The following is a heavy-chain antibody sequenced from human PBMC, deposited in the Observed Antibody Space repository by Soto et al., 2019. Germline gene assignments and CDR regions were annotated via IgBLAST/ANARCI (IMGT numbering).Heavy chain of an antibody. CDR2: ITDSSSTI. CDR1: GFTFSSSR. J-gene: IGHJ5*02. Sequence: EVQLVESGGGLVQPGGSLRLSCAASGFTFSSSRMNWVRQAPGKGLEWVSFITDSSSTIYYADSVEGRFTVSRDNAKNSLYLQMNSLRDEDTAVYYCARGGYSHGYDWFDPWGQGTLVTVSS. CDR3: ARGGYSHGYDWFDP. D-gene: IGHD5-18*01. V-gene: IGHV3-48*02.